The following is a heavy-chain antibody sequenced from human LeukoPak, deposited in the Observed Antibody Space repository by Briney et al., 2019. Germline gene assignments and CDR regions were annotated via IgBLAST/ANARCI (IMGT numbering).Heavy chain of an antibody. CDR2: ITRDGSST. V-gene: IGHV3-74*01. CDR1: GFTFSSSW. D-gene: IGHD3-16*01. CDR3: ARDPGYESWSPFWGGMDV. Sequence: VGCLRLSCAASGFTFSSSWMHGVRQAPGRGLVWVSRITRDGSSTTYADSVKGRFTTSRDNAKNTLYLQMDSPRDDDTAVYYCARDPGYESWSPFWGGMDVWGNGTTVIVSS. J-gene: IGHJ6*04.